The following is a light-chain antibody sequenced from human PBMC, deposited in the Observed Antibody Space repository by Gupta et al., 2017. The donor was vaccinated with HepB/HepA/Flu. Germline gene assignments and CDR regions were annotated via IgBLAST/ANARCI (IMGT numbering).Light chain of an antibody. V-gene: IGLV2-14*03. J-gene: IGLJ3*02. CDR3: NSFSNGFTRV. Sequence: QSALTQPASVSGSPGQSITISCTGTSDDVGGFDYVSWFQQLPGKAPKLLIYDAYNRPSGISNRFSGSKSGNTASLTISGLQAEDEADYYCNSFSNGFTRVFGGGTKLTVL. CDR1: SDDVGGFDY. CDR2: DAY.